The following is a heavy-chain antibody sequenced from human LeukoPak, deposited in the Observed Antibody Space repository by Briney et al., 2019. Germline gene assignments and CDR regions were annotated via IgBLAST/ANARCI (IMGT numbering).Heavy chain of an antibody. Sequence: PGGSLRLSCAASGFTFSSYWMSWVRQAPGKGLEWVANIKQDGSEKYYVDSVKGRFTISRDNAKNSLYLQMNSLRAEDTAIYFCARGRRIGTNSYYFDYWGQGALVTVSS. V-gene: IGHV3-7*03. CDR2: IKQDGSEK. J-gene: IGHJ4*02. CDR1: GFTFSSYW. CDR3: ARGRRIGTNSYYFDY. D-gene: IGHD1-26*01.